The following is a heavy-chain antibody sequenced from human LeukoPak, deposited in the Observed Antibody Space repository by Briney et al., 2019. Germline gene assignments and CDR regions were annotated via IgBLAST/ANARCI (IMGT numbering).Heavy chain of an antibody. D-gene: IGHD1-26*01. Sequence: SQTLSLTCAVSGGSISSGGYSWSWIRQPPGKALEWIGYIYYSGNTDYNPSLKSRVSISEDTSKNQFSLTLSSVTAADTAVYYCARGGVGARYTYFDTWGQGILITVST. CDR1: GGSISSGGYS. CDR2: IYYSGNT. CDR3: ARGGVGARYTYFDT. J-gene: IGHJ4*02. V-gene: IGHV4-30-4*07.